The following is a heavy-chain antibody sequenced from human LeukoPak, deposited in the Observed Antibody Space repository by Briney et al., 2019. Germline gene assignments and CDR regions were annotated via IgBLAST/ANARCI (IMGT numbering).Heavy chain of an antibody. Sequence: GGSLRLSCAASGFTFSSYGMNWVRQAPGKGLEWVSAISGSDIYTYYADSVKGRFTISRDNSKNTLYLQMNSLRAEDTAVYYCAKEGGSSAWWGTFDYWGQGTLVTVSS. D-gene: IGHD6-19*01. CDR2: ISGSDIYT. CDR1: GFTFSSYG. J-gene: IGHJ4*02. CDR3: AKEGGSSAWWGTFDY. V-gene: IGHV3-23*01.